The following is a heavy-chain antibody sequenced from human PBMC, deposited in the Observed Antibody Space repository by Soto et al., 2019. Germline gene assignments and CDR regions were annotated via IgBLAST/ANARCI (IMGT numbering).Heavy chain of an antibody. Sequence: LRLSCAASGFTFSGYWMHWVRQAPGKGLLWVSRINSDGSSSTYADSVKGRFTISRDNAKNTLYLQMNSLRAEDTAVYYCAIYSSSSYDYWGQGTLVTVSS. CDR2: INSDGSSS. D-gene: IGHD6-6*01. V-gene: IGHV3-74*01. CDR3: AIYSSSSYDY. J-gene: IGHJ4*02. CDR1: GFTFSGYW.